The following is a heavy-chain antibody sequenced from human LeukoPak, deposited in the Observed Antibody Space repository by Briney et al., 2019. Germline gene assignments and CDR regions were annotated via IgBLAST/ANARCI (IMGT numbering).Heavy chain of an antibody. CDR3: ARGPRYYDFWSGYSRTIDY. J-gene: IGHJ4*02. Sequence: SETLSLTCDVYGESLNNYYWSWIRQPPGKGLEWIGEINHSGSTNYNPSLKSRVTISVDTSKNQFSLKLSSVTAADTAVYYCARGPRYYDFWSGYSRTIDYWGQGTLVTVSS. CDR2: INHSGST. D-gene: IGHD3-3*01. V-gene: IGHV4-34*01. CDR1: GESLNNYY.